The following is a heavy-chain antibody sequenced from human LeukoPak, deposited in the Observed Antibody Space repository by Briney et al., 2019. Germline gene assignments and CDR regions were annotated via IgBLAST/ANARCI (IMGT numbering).Heavy chain of an antibody. V-gene: IGHV3-13*01. J-gene: IGHJ2*01. CDR2: IGTAGDT. CDR3: ARVQGLDFRWYFDL. CDR1: GFTFSSYY. Sequence: PGGSLRLSCAASGFTFSSYYMHGVRQATAKGLEWVSAIGTAGDTYYPGSVTGRFTISRENAQNSLYLQTNSLRAGDTAVYYCARVQGLDFRWYFDLWGRGTLVTVSS.